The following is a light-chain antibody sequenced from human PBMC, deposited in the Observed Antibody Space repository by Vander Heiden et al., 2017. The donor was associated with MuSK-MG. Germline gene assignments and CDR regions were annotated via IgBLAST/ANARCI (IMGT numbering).Light chain of an antibody. CDR2: GAS. J-gene: IGKJ1*01. Sequence: EIVLTQSPGTLSLSPGERATLSCRASQSVSSSYLAWYQQKPGQAPRLLIYGASSRATGIPDRFSGSGSGTGFTLTISRLEPEDFALYYCQQYGSSPVTFGQGTKVXIK. CDR1: QSVSSSY. V-gene: IGKV3-20*01. CDR3: QQYGSSPVT.